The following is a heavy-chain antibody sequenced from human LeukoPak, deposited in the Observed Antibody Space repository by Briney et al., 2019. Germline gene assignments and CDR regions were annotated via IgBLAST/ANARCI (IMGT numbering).Heavy chain of an antibody. CDR1: GDSISSSY. CDR3: ARDYYDSSGYDDAFDI. V-gene: IGHV4-59*12. D-gene: IGHD3-22*01. CDR2: ILHSGST. Sequence: SETLSLTCTVSGDSISSSYWSWIRQPPGKGLEWIGYILHSGSTNNNPSLQSRVTISLDTSKNKFSLKLSSVTAADTAVYYCARDYYDSSGYDDAFDIWGQGTMVTVSS. J-gene: IGHJ3*02.